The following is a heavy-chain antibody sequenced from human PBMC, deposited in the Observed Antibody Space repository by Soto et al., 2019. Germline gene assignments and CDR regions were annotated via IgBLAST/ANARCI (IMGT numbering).Heavy chain of an antibody. CDR2: ISSSGSTI. Sequence: GALRLSCAASGFTFSDYHMSWIRQAPGKGLEWVSYISSSGSTIYYADSVKGRFTISRDNAKNSLYLQMNSLRAEDTAVYYCATQHKPPYQLLYYYYGMDVWGQGTTVTVSS. CDR1: GFTFSDYH. V-gene: IGHV3-11*01. J-gene: IGHJ6*02. D-gene: IGHD2-2*01. CDR3: ATQHKPPYQLLYYYYGMDV.